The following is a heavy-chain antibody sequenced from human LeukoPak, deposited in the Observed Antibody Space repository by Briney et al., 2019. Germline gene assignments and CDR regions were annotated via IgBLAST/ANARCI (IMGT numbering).Heavy chain of an antibody. Sequence: PGGSLRLSCAASGFTFSSYAMSWVRQAPGKGLEWVSGISGSGGSTYYADSVKGRFTISRDNSKNTLYLQMNSLRAEDTALYYCAKDISYGAATMLIDYWGQGTLVTVSS. CDR1: GFTFSSYA. CDR2: ISGSGGST. CDR3: AKDISYGAATMLIDY. J-gene: IGHJ4*02. D-gene: IGHD5-12*01. V-gene: IGHV3-23*01.